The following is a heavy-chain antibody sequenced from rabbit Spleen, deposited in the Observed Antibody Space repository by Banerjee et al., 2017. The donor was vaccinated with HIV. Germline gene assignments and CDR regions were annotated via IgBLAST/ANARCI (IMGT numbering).Heavy chain of an antibody. CDR2: IYTGGSGST. V-gene: IGHV1S40*01. CDR3: ARDDVNAFDP. Sequence: QSLEESGGDLVKPGASLTLTCTASGFSFSRNYYMCWVRQAPGKGLEWIGCIYTGGSGSTYYASWAKGRFTITRSTSLNTVTLQLNSLTAADTAAYFCARDDVNAFDPWGPGTLVTVS. J-gene: IGHJ2*01. CDR1: GFSFSRNYY. D-gene: IGHD5-1*01.